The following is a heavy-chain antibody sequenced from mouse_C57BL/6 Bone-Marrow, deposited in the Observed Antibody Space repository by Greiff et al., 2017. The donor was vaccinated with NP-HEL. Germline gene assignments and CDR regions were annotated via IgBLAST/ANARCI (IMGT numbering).Heavy chain of an antibody. Sequence: VQRVESGPGLVAPSQSLSITCTVSGFSLTSYAISWVRQPPGKGLEWLGVIWTGGGTNYNSALKSRLSISKDNSKSQVFLKMNSLQTYDTARYYCARKGGTNFYYAMDYWGQGTSVTVSS. CDR3: ARKGGTNFYYAMDY. D-gene: IGHD4-1*01. CDR2: IWTGGGT. J-gene: IGHJ4*01. V-gene: IGHV2-9-1*01. CDR1: GFSLTSYA.